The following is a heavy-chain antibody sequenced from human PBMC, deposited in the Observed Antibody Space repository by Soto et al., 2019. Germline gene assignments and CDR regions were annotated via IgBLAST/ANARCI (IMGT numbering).Heavy chain of an antibody. J-gene: IGHJ5*02. Sequence: QVQLVQSGAEVKKPGSSVKVSCKASGGTFSSYAISWVRQAPGQGLEWMGGIIPIFGTANYAQKFQGRVTITADESTSTAYMELSSMRSEDTAVYYCAARGAYSSSDGNWFDPWGQGTLVTVSS. CDR1: GGTFSSYA. CDR3: AARGAYSSSDGNWFDP. D-gene: IGHD6-6*01. CDR2: IIPIFGTA. V-gene: IGHV1-69*12.